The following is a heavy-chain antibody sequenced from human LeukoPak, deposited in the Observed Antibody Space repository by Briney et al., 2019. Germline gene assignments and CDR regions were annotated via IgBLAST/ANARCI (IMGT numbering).Heavy chain of an antibody. CDR1: GYTFTGYY. D-gene: IGHD2-8*01. J-gene: IGHJ4*02. CDR3: AKDHCTNGVCYKTLRPGG. Sequence: ASVKVSCKASGYTFTGYYMHWVRQAPGQGLEWMGWINPNSGGTNYAQKFQGRVTMTRDTSISTAYMELSRLRSEDTAVYYCAKDHCTNGVCYKTLRPGGWGQGTLVTVSS. V-gene: IGHV1-2*02. CDR2: INPNSGGT.